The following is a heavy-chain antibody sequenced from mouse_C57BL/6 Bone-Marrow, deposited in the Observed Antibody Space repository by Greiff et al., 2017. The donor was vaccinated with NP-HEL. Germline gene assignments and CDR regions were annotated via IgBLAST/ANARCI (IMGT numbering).Heavy chain of an antibody. D-gene: IGHD1-1*01. V-gene: IGHV1-85*01. CDR2: IYPRDGST. CDR3: ASPGSRYYFDY. J-gene: IGHJ2*01. CDR1: GYTFTSYD. Sequence: VQLQQSGPELVKPGASVKLSCKASGYTFTSYDINWVKQRPGQGLEWIGWIYPRDGSTKYNEKFKGKATLTVDTSSSTAYVELHSLTSEDSAVYFCASPGSRYYFDYWGQGTTLTVSS.